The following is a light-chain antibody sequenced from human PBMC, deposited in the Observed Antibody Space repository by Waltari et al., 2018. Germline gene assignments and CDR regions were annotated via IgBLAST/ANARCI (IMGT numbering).Light chain of an antibody. Sequence: FVLTQSPGTLSSSPGERVTLSRRASQSVSSNYLAGYQQKPGQAPRLLIYDASNRATGIADRFSGSGSGTDFTLTISRLEPEDVAVYYCQQYGRSPWTFGQGTKVEIK. V-gene: IGKV3-20*01. CDR2: DAS. J-gene: IGKJ1*01. CDR1: QSVSSNY. CDR3: QQYGRSPWT.